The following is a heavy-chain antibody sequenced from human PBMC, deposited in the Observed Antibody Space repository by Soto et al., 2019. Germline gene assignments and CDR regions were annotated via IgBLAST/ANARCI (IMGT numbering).Heavy chain of an antibody. D-gene: IGHD4-17*01. Sequence: GGSLRLSCAASGFTFSDYYMSWIRQAPGKGLEWVSYISSSGSTIYYADSVKGRFTISRDNAKNSLYLQMNSLRAEDTAVYFCARDSCPYGDYVCYYFDYWGKGTLVTVSS. CDR2: ISSSGSTI. V-gene: IGHV3-11*01. CDR3: ARDSCPYGDYVCYYFDY. J-gene: IGHJ4*02. CDR1: GFTFSDYY.